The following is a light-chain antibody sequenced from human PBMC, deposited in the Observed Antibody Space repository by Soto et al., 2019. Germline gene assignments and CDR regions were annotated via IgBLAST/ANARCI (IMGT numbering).Light chain of an antibody. CDR1: QSVLYSANNKNY. CDR2: WAS. Sequence: DIVMTQSPDSLAVSLGERATINCKSSQSVLYSANNKNYLGWFQQKPGQPPKLLIYWASIRESGVPDRFSGRASGADFTLTISILQAEDVAVYCCQDYFANYWTFGQGTRVEVK. CDR3: QDYFANYWT. J-gene: IGKJ1*01. V-gene: IGKV4-1*01.